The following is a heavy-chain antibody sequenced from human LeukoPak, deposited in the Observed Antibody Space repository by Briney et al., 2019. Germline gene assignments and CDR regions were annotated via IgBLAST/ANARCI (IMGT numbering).Heavy chain of an antibody. J-gene: IGHJ2*01. CDR1: GGPISDFY. D-gene: IGHD3-22*01. CDR2: IYYTRST. Sequence: SETLSLTCTVSGGPISDFYWSWIRQSPEKGLEWIGNIYYTRSTYYNPSLKSRVTISVDTSKNQFSLKLTSVTAADTAVYYCARGVTMIVVVIHDWYFDLWGRGTLVTVSS. V-gene: IGHV4-59*04. CDR3: ARGVTMIVVVIHDWYFDL.